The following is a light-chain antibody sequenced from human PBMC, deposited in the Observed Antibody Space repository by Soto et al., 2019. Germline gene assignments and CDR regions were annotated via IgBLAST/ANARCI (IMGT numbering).Light chain of an antibody. J-gene: IGKJ3*01. CDR2: DAS. CDR1: QSVSSY. CDR3: QQRSNWPPRLT. Sequence: EIVLTQSPATLSLSPGERATLSSRASQSVSSYLAWYQQKPGQAPRLLIYDASHRATGSPDRFSGSGSGTDFTLTIRSLEPEDFAVYYCQQRSNWPPRLTFGPGTKVDIK. V-gene: IGKV3-11*01.